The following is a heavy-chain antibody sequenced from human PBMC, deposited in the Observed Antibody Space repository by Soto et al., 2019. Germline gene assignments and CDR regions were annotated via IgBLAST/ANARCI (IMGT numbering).Heavy chain of an antibody. J-gene: IGHJ4*02. CDR1: GFTFSSYG. Sequence: PGGSLRLSCAASGFTFSSYGMHWVRQAPGKGLEWVAVISYDGSNKYYADSVKGRFTISRDNSKNTLYLQMNSLRAEDTAVYYCAREHIVVVTAMGDFDYWGQGTLVTVSS. CDR2: ISYDGSNK. V-gene: IGHV3-30*03. CDR3: AREHIVVVTAMGDFDY. D-gene: IGHD2-21*02.